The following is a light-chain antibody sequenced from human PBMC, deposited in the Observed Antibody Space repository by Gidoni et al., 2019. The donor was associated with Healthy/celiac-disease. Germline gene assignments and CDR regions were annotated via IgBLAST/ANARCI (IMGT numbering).Light chain of an antibody. CDR2: GKN. CDR1: SLRSSY. Sequence: SPELTQDPAVSVALGQTVRITCQGNSLRSSYASWYQQKPGQAPVLVISGKNNRPSGIPDRFSCSSSGNTASLTITGAQAEDEADYYCNSRDSSGNHVVFGGGTRLSVL. J-gene: IGLJ2*01. V-gene: IGLV3-19*01. CDR3: NSRDSSGNHVV.